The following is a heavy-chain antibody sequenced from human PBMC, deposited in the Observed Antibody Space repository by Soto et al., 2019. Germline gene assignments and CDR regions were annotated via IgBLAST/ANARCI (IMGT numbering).Heavy chain of an antibody. CDR2: IIPIFGTA. CDR1: GGTFSSYA. Sequence: SVKVSCKASGGTFSSYAISWVRQAPGQGLEWMGGIIPIFGTANYAQKFQGRVTITADESTSTAYMELSSLRSEDTAVYYCARALVTYYYDSSRAFDIWGQGTMVTVSS. CDR3: ARALVTYYYDSSRAFDI. D-gene: IGHD3-22*01. V-gene: IGHV1-69*13. J-gene: IGHJ3*02.